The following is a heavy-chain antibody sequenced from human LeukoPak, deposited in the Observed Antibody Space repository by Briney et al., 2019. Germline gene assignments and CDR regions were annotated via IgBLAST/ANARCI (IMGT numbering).Heavy chain of an antibody. CDR3: ARAGIVLMVYAPLGY. CDR2: INPNSGDT. CDR1: GYSFTGYY. J-gene: IGHJ4*02. D-gene: IGHD2-8*01. V-gene: IGHV1-2*02. Sequence: ASVKVSCKASGYSFTGYYMHWVRQAPGQGLEWMGWINPNSGDTKYAQKFQGRVTMTRDTSISTAYMELSRLRSDDTAVYYCARAGIVLMVYAPLGYWGQGTLVTVSS.